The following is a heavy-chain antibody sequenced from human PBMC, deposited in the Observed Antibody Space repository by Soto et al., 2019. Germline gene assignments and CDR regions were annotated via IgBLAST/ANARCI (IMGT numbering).Heavy chain of an antibody. CDR1: GGSISSYY. D-gene: IGHD3-10*01. Sequence: SETLSLTCTVSGGSISSYYWSWIRQPPGKGLEWIGYIYYSGSTNYNPSLKSRVTISVDTSKNQFSLKLGSVTAADTAVYYCARGGITPDAFDIWGQGTMVTVSS. CDR3: ARGGITPDAFDI. V-gene: IGHV4-59*01. J-gene: IGHJ3*02. CDR2: IYYSGST.